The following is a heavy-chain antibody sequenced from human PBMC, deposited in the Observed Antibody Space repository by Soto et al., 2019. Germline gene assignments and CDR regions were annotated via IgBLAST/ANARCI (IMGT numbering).Heavy chain of an antibody. J-gene: IGHJ3*02. V-gene: IGHV1-8*01. CDR2: MNPNSGNT. CDR3: ARDIVFGSHDAFDI. CDR1: GYTFTSYD. D-gene: IGHD2-21*01. Sequence: ASVKVSCKASGYTFTSYDINWVRQATGQGLEWMGWMNPNSGNTGYAQKFQGRVTMTRNTSISTAYMELSSLRSEDTAVYYCARDIVFGSHDAFDIWGQGTMVTVSS.